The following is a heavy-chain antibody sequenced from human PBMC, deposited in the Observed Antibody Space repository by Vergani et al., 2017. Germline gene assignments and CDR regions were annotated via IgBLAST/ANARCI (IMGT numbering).Heavy chain of an antibody. CDR1: GYSFTNYW. Sequence: EVQLVQSGAEVKKPGESLKISCQISGYSFTNYWIGWVRQMPGKGLEWMGIIHPADSDTRYSPSFQGRVTIAVDKSLSTAYLQRSSLSASDSAMYYCARLYGRDSSGSKYFDYWGQGTLVTVSS. CDR3: ARLYGRDSSGSKYFDY. CDR2: IHPADSDT. D-gene: IGHD3-22*01. V-gene: IGHV5-51*01. J-gene: IGHJ4*02.